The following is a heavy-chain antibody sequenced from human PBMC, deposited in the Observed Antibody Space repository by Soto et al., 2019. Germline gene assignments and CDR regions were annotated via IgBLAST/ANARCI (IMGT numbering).Heavy chain of an antibody. J-gene: IGHJ4*02. Sequence: QVQLVQSGAEVQKPGASVKVSCKASGYTFSSFDVNWVRQATGQGLEWMGWMNPRSGDTVYAQKFQGRVTTTRDTSIGTAYMELRSLRSEDTAVYYCARSLSNKVGPDYWGQGSLVTVSS. CDR2: MNPRSGDT. CDR1: GYTFSSFD. D-gene: IGHD4-4*01. CDR3: ARSLSNKVGPDY. V-gene: IGHV1-8*02.